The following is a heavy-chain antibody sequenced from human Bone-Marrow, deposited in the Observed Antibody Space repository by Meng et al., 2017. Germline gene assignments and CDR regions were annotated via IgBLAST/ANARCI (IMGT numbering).Heavy chain of an antibody. CDR1: GFTFSSYA. CDR2: ISYDGSNK. D-gene: IGHD1-26*01. CDR3: VLSGTQRDAFDI. Sequence: GESLMISCASSGFTFSSYAMHWVRQAPGKGLEWVAVISYDGSNKYYADSVKGRFTISRDNSKNTLYLQMNSLGAEDTAVYYCVLSGTQRDAFDIWGQGKRV. V-gene: IGHV3-30*01. J-gene: IGHJ3*02.